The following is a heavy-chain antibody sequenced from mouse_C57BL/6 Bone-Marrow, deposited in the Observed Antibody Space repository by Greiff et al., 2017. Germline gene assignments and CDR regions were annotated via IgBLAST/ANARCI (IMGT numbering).Heavy chain of an antibody. V-gene: IGHV1-39*01. CDR2: INPNYGST. J-gene: IGHJ4*01. D-gene: IGHD2-4*01. CDR3: ASADDYDYAMDY. Sequence: VQLKQPGPELVKPGASVKISCKASGYTFTDYNMNWVKQSNGQSLEWIGGINPNYGSTSYNQKFKGKATLPVDQSSSTAYMQLNSLTSEDSAFFYCASADDYDYAMDYWGQGTSVTVSS. CDR1: GYTFTDYN.